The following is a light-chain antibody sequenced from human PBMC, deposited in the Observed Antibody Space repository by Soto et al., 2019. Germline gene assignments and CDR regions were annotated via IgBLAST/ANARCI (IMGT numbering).Light chain of an antibody. CDR1: QSISSTQ. CDR3: QQYATSPGT. Sequence: IVLTQSPGTLSLSPGERATLSCRASQSISSTQLVWYQQRPGQAPSLLIFGASSRATGIPDRSSGSGSGTDFTLTISGLEPEDFAVYYCQQYATSPGTFGQGTKVDIK. V-gene: IGKV3-20*01. CDR2: GAS. J-gene: IGKJ1*01.